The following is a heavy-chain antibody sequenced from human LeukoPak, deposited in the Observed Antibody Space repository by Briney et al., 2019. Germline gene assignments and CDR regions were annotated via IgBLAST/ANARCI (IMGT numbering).Heavy chain of an antibody. V-gene: IGHV4-59*12. CDR3: ATLTSIAESTGVWNAFDI. Sequence: HPSETLSLTCTVSGGSISTYYWSWIRQPPGKGLEWIGCIYHSGSTYYNPSLKSRVTISVDRSKNQFSLKLSSVTAADTAVYYCATLTSIAESTGVWNAFDIWGQGTMVTVSS. CDR1: GGSISTYY. CDR2: IYHSGST. J-gene: IGHJ3*02. D-gene: IGHD6-6*01.